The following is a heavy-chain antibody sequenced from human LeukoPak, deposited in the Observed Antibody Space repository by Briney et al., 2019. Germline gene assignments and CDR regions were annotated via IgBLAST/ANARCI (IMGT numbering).Heavy chain of an antibody. CDR3: ALAVLWFGEFSPY. J-gene: IGHJ4*02. CDR2: ISSSSSYT. D-gene: IGHD3-10*01. V-gene: IGHV3-11*06. CDR1: GFTFSDYY. Sequence: GGSLRLSCAASGFTFSDYYMSWIRQAPGKGLEWVSYISSSSSYTNYADSVKGRFTISRDNAKNSLYLQMNSLRAEDTAVYYCALAVLWFGEFSPYWGQGTLVTVSS.